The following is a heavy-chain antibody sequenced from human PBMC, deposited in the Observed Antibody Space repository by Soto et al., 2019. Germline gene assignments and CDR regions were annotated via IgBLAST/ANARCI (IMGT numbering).Heavy chain of an antibody. CDR3: ARGFRQGYCVGTTCYDLGPSDH. CDR2: IYRDGTT. D-gene: IGHD2-2*01. J-gene: IGHJ4*02. Sequence: PGGYLRLSCAASGFTVSTCYMNWVRLAPGKGLTWVSLIYRDGTTYYADSVEGRFTISRDNSKNTLFLQMNSLRVEDTAVYYCARGFRQGYCVGTTCYDLGPSDHWGQGTLVTVSS. V-gene: IGHV3-53*01. CDR1: GFTVSTCY.